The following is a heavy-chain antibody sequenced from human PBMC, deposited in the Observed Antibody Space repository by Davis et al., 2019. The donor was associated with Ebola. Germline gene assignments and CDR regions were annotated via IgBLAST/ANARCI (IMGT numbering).Heavy chain of an antibody. Sequence: PGGSLRLSCAASGFSFSRTDMNWFRQAPGRGPEWVSNINGGGGHTDYADSVKGRFTISRDNAKNSLYLQMNSLRAEDTAVYYCARGQWLVRRYYGMDVWGQGTTVTVSS. CDR3: ARGQWLVRRYYGMDV. CDR1: GFSFSRTD. V-gene: IGHV3-21*01. D-gene: IGHD6-19*01. J-gene: IGHJ6*02. CDR2: INGGGGHT.